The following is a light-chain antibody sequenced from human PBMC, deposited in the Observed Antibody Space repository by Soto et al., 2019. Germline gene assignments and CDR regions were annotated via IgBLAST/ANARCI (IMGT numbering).Light chain of an antibody. J-gene: IGLJ2*01. CDR2: DVT. Sequence: QSALTQPASVSGSPGQSITISCTGTSSDIGTYNYVSWYQQHPGRAPELMIYDVTNRPSGISNRFSGSKSGNTASLTISDLQAEDEADYYCSSYTRSSTVVFGGGTKLTVL. V-gene: IGLV2-14*01. CDR1: SSDIGTYNY. CDR3: SSYTRSSTVV.